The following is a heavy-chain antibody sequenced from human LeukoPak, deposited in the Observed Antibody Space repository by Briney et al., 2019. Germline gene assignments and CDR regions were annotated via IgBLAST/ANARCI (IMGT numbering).Heavy chain of an antibody. Sequence: ASVKVSCKASGYTFTSYDINWVRQATGQGLEWMGWMNPNSGNTGYAQKFQGRVTMTRNTSISTAYMELSSLRSEDTAVYYCARGSGILWFGELPNYYYYGMDVWGQGTTVTVSS. D-gene: IGHD3-10*01. J-gene: IGHJ6*02. V-gene: IGHV1-8*01. CDR1: GYTFTSYD. CDR3: ARGSGILWFGELPNYYYYGMDV. CDR2: MNPNSGNT.